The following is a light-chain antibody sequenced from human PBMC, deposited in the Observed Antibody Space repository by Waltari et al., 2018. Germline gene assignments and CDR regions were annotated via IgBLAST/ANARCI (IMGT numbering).Light chain of an antibody. J-gene: IGLJ2*01. CDR2: KDT. CDR1: VLPKEY. CDR3: QSTDTIGTTVV. V-gene: IGLV3-25*03. Sequence: SYGLTQPPSVSVSPGQTARNTCSGDVLPKEYGYWYQQKPGPAPVVVIFKDTERPPGIPERFSGSGSGTTVTLTITGVQAEDEADYYCQSTDTIGTTVVFGGGTRLIAL.